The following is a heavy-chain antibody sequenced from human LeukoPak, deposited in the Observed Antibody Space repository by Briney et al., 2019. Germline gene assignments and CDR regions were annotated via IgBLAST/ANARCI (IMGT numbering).Heavy chain of an antibody. Sequence: SETLSLTCAVYGGSFSGYYWSWIRQPPGKGLEWIGEINHSGSTNYNPSLKSRVTISVDTSKNQFSLKLSSVTAADTAVYYCARAEVVTAPFDYWGQGTLVTVSS. CDR1: GGSFSGYY. CDR2: INHSGST. CDR3: ARAEVVTAPFDY. D-gene: IGHD4-23*01. J-gene: IGHJ4*02. V-gene: IGHV4-34*01.